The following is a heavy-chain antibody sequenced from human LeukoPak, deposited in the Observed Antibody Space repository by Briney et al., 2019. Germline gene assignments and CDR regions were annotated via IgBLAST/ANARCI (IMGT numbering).Heavy chain of an antibody. D-gene: IGHD6-13*01. CDR2: IYTSGST. CDR3: VYSSSWSPFGY. V-gene: IGHV4-4*07. CDR1: GGSISSYY. Sequence: SETLSLTCTVSGGSISSYYWSWIRQPAGKGLEWIGRIYTSGSTNYNPSLKSRVTMSVDTSKNQFSLKLSSVTAADTAVDYCVYSSSWSPFGYWGQGTLVTVSS. J-gene: IGHJ4*02.